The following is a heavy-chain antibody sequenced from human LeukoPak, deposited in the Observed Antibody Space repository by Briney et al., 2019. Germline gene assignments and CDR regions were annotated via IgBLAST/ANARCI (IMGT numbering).Heavy chain of an antibody. Sequence: GGSLRLSCAASGFTFSSYWMSWVRQAPGKGLEWVAFIRYDGSNKYYADSVKGRFTISRDNSKNTLYLQMNSLRAEDTAVYYCAKVYSSSWYYYYYYYMAVWGKGTTVTISS. J-gene: IGHJ6*03. D-gene: IGHD6-13*01. CDR1: GFTFSSYW. CDR2: IRYDGSNK. CDR3: AKVYSSSWYYYYYYYMAV. V-gene: IGHV3-30*02.